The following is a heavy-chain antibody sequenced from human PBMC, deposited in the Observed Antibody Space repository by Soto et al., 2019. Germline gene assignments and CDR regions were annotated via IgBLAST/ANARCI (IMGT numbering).Heavy chain of an antibody. D-gene: IGHD3-10*01. Sequence: QVQLQESGPGLVKPSQTLSLTCTVSGGSISSGGYYWSWIRQHPGKGLEWIGYIYYSGSTYYNPSPKSRVTISVDTSKNQFSLKLSSVTAADTAVYYCARMYYYGSGSYPVDYWGQGTLVTVSS. V-gene: IGHV4-31*03. CDR3: ARMYYYGSGSYPVDY. J-gene: IGHJ4*02. CDR1: GGSISSGGYY. CDR2: IYYSGST.